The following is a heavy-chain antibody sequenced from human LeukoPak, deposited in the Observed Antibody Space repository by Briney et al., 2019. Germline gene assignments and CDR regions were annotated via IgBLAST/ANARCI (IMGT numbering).Heavy chain of an antibody. J-gene: IGHJ4*02. CDR2: ISYDGSTE. D-gene: IGHD3-3*01. CDR3: ARGPPYYDFWSGYYDY. V-gene: IGHV3-30-3*01. Sequence: GGSLRLSCAASGFTFSSYTMHWVRQAPGKGLEWVAVISYDGSTEYYADSVKGRFTISRGNSKNTLYVQMNSLRAEDTAVYYCARGPPYYDFWSGYYDYWGQGTLVTVSS. CDR1: GFTFSSYT.